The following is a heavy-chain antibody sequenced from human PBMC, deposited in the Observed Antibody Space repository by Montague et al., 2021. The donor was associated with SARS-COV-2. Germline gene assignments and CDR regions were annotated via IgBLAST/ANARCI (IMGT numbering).Heavy chain of an antibody. CDR3: VRELCGGRDH. Sequence: SRRFYCAGSGLSFSKDWVHWVRQPQGKGLVWVARMDEDGGITDHAESVRGRFTISRDNARDTLYLQMNSLRADDTAVYHCVRELCGGRDHWGQGTLVTVSS. J-gene: IGHJ4*02. CDR2: MDEDGGIT. CDR1: GLSFSKDW. D-gene: IGHD2-21*01. V-gene: IGHV3-74*01.